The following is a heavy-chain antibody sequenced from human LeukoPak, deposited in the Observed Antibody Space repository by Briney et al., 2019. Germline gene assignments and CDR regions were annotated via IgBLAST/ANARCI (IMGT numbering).Heavy chain of an antibody. CDR1: GFTFSSYS. Sequence: KPGGSLRLSCAASGFTFSSYSMKWVRQAPGKGLEWVSSISSSSSYIYYADSVKGRFTISRDNAKNSLYLQMNSLRAEDTAVYYCARDRDGDYGVLDYWGQGTLVTVSS. V-gene: IGHV3-21*01. J-gene: IGHJ4*02. D-gene: IGHD4-17*01. CDR3: ARDRDGDYGVLDY. CDR2: ISSSSSYI.